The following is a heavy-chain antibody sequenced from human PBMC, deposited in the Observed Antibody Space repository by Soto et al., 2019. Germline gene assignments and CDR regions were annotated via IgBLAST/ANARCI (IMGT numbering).Heavy chain of an antibody. V-gene: IGHV1-18*01. CDR1: GYTFTSNG. Sequence: QVQLVQSGAEVKKPGASVKVSCKASGYTFTSNGISWVRQAPGQGLEWMGWISANSGNTNYAQKVQGGVIMTTETSTTTAYMELRSLRSDDTAVYYCARDRNHGLDNWGQGTLVTVSS. CDR3: ARDRNHGLDN. D-gene: IGHD1-1*01. J-gene: IGHJ4*02. CDR2: ISANSGNT.